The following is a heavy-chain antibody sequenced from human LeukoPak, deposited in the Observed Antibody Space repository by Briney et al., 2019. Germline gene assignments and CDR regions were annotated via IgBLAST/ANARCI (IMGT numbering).Heavy chain of an antibody. V-gene: IGHV4-30-4*08. CDR1: GGAISSGGYY. J-gene: IGHJ3*02. CDR2: IYYSGNT. Sequence: SQTLSLTCTVPGGAISSGGYYWSWIRQPPEQGLEWIGYIYYSGNTYFNPSLKSRITISVDTSKNQFSLKLSSVTAADTAVYYCARPRGAGNLHAFDIWGQGTMVTVSS. D-gene: IGHD3-10*01. CDR3: ARPRGAGNLHAFDI.